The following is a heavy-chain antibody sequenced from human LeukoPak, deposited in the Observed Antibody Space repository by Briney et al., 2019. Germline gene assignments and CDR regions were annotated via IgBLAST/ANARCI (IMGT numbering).Heavy chain of an antibody. D-gene: IGHD6-13*01. CDR2: IYYSGST. CDR3: ATSAALAAAGRGDFRHYYYYGMDV. V-gene: IGHV4-59*01. J-gene: IGHJ6*02. Sequence: TASETLSLTCTVSGGSISSYYWSWIRQPPGKGLEWIGYIYYSGSTNYNPSLKSRVTISVDTSKNQFSLKLSSVTAADTAVYYCATSAALAAAGRGDFRHYYYYGMDVWGQGTTVTVSS. CDR1: GGSISSYY.